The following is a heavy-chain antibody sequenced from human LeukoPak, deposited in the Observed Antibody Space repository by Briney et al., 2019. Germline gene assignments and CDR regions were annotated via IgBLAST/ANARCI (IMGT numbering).Heavy chain of an antibody. CDR3: ARVSGWANYYFYYYMDV. CDR1: GGSISSYY. CDR2: IYTSGST. D-gene: IGHD6-25*01. J-gene: IGHJ6*03. V-gene: IGHV4-4*07. Sequence: PSETLSLTCTVSGGSISSYYWSWIRQPAGKELEWIGRIYTSGSTIYNPSLKSRVTMSVDTSKNQFSLKLSSVTAADTAVYYCARVSGWANYYFYYYMDVWGKGTTVTVSS.